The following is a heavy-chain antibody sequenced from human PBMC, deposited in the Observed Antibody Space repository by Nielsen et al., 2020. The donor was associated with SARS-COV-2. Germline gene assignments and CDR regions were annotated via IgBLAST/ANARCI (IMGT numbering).Heavy chain of an antibody. V-gene: IGHV3-30-3*01. D-gene: IGHD6-19*01. CDR1: GFTFSSYA. CDR3: ARSHSSGWSN. Sequence: GESLKISCAASGFTFSSYAMHWVCQAPGKGLEWVAVISYDGSNKYYADSVKGRFTISRDNSKNTLYLQMNSLRAEDTAVYYCARSHSSGWSNWGQGTLVTVSS. J-gene: IGHJ4*02. CDR2: ISYDGSNK.